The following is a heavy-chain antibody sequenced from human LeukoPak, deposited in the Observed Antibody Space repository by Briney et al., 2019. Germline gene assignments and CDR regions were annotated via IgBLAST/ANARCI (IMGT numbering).Heavy chain of an antibody. CDR3: ARDPPHYYGSGSYYNK. Sequence: GGSLRLSCAASGFTFSSYAMTWVRQAPGKGLAWVSAISDSGGTTYYADSAKGRFTISRDNSKNTLYLQMNSLRAEDTAVYYCARDPPHYYGSGSYYNKWGQGTLVTVSS. D-gene: IGHD3-10*01. V-gene: IGHV3-23*01. CDR1: GFTFSSYA. J-gene: IGHJ4*02. CDR2: ISDSGGTT.